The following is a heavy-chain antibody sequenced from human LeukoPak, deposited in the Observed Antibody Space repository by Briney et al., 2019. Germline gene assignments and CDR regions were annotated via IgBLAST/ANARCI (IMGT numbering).Heavy chain of an antibody. J-gene: IGHJ6*02. D-gene: IGHD2-2*01. V-gene: IGHV4-31*03. CDR1: GGSISSGGYY. CDR3: ARGGSTDPYYYGMDV. CDR2: IYYSGST. Sequence: SQTLFLTCTVSGGSISSGGYYWSWIRQHPGKGLEWIGYIYYSGSTYYNPSLKSRVTISVDTSKNQFSLKLSSVTAANTAVYYCARGGSTDPYYYGMDVWGQGTTVTVSS.